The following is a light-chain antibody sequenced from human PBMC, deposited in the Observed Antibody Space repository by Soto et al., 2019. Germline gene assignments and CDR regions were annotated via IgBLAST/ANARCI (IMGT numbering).Light chain of an antibody. V-gene: IGKV1-5*01. CDR3: QQYNSYSPT. Sequence: IQMTQFPSTLSASLRDRVTLTFRASQSISSWLAWYQQKPGKAPKLLIYDASSLESGVPSRFSGSGSGTEFTLTISSLQPDDFATYYCQQYNSYSPTFGQGTKVDIK. CDR1: QSISSW. CDR2: DAS. J-gene: IGKJ1*01.